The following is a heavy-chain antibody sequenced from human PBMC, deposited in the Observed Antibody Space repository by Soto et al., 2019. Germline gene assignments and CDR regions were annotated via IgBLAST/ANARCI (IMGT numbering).Heavy chain of an antibody. V-gene: IGHV1-46*01. J-gene: IGHJ3*02. CDR3: ARRGMSKIGFDT. Sequence: QVQLVQSGAEVKKPGTSVKVSCKASGDIFSNYYMHWVRQAPGQGLEWMGVFNPSGDATHYAQSFQGRVSVTRDTSTSTVYMELSTLTSEDKSVSYWARRGMSKIGFDTWGQGTMVTVSS. D-gene: IGHD3-10*01. CDR1: GDIFSNYY. CDR2: FNPSGDAT.